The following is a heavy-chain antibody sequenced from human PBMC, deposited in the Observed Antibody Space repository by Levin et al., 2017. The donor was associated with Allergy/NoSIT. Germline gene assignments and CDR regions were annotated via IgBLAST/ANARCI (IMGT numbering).Heavy chain of an antibody. Sequence: PSETLSLTCTVSGGSVSSGSYYWSWIRQPPGKGLEWIGYIYYSGSTNYNPSLKSRVTISVDTSKNQFSLKLSSVTAADTAVYYCASTLGPDTNWFDPWGQGTLVTVSS. CDR1: GGSVSSGSYY. CDR2: IYYSGST. J-gene: IGHJ5*02. CDR3: ASTLGPDTNWFDP. V-gene: IGHV4-61*01.